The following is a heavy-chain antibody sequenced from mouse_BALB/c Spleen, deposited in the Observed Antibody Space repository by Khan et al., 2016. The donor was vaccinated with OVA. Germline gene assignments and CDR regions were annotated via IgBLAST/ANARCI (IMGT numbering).Heavy chain of an antibody. CDR1: GFTFSTYG. Sequence: EVELVESGGDLVKPGGSLKLSCAASGFTFSTYGMSWVRQTPDKRLEWVAALSSGGSYTYYPDSVKGRFIISRDNAKNTLYLQMSSLKSEDTAMYYCTRLAYYYNSEGFAYWGQGTLGTVSA. V-gene: IGHV5-6*01. D-gene: IGHD1-1*01. J-gene: IGHJ3*01. CDR2: LSSGGSYT. CDR3: TRLAYYYNSEGFAY.